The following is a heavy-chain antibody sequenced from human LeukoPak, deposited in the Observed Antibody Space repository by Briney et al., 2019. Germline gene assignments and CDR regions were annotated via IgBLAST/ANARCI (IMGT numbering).Heavy chain of an antibody. CDR3: ARRASYSSSWYWFDP. CDR2: IYTSGST. D-gene: IGHD6-13*01. V-gene: IGHV4-4*07. CDR1: GGSISSYY. J-gene: IGHJ5*02. Sequence: PSETLSLTCTVSGGSISSYYWSWIRQPAGEGLEWIGRIYTSGSTNYNPSLKSRVTMSVDTSKNQFSLKLSSVTAADTAVYYCARRASYSSSWYWFDPWGQGTLVTVSS.